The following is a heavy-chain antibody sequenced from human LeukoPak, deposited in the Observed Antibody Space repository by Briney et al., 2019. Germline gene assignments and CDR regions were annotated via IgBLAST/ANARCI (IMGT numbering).Heavy chain of an antibody. V-gene: IGHV4-31*03. CDR2: IYYSGST. J-gene: IGHJ5*02. CDR1: GGSISSGGYY. Sequence: SETLSLTCTVSGGSISSGGYYWSWTRQHPGKGLEWIGYIYYSGSTYYNPSLKSRVTISVDTSKNQFSLKLSSVTAADTAVYYCARESTVTGGGWFDPWGQGTLVTVSS. D-gene: IGHD4-17*01. CDR3: ARESTVTGGGWFDP.